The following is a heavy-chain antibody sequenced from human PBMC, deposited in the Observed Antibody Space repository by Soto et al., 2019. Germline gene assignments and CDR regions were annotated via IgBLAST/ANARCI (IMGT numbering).Heavy chain of an antibody. CDR1: GGSISSGGYF. CDR3: ARFAKEENPKVGSWYYFDY. Sequence: QVQLQESGPVLVKPSQTLSLTCTVSGGSISSGGYFWSWVRQHPGKGLEWIGNIYYSGRTYYNPSLKSRVTISVDTSKNQFSLNLSSVTAADTAVYYCARFAKEENPKVGSWYYFDYWGQGTRVTVSS. CDR2: IYYSGRT. V-gene: IGHV4-31*03. D-gene: IGHD6-13*01. J-gene: IGHJ4*02.